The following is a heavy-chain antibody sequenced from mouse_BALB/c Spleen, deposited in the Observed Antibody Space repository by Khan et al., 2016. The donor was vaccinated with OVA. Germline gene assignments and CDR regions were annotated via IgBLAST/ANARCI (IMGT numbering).Heavy chain of an antibody. CDR3: ARENYCGNSYYDMDY. CDR2: IGPGSGTT. D-gene: IGHD2-1*01. V-gene: IGHV1S41*01. J-gene: IGHJ4*01. CDR1: GYTFTSYW. Sequence: DLVKPGASVKLSCKASGYTFTSYWINWIKQRPGQGLEWIGRIGPGSGTTDYNEMFEGKATLTVATSSNTVYIQISSLSSEDSALYFCARENYCGNSYYDMDYWGQGTSVTVSS.